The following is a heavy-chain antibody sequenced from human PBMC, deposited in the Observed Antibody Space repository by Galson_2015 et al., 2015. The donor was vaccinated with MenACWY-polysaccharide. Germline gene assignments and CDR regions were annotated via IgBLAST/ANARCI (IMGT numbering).Heavy chain of an antibody. D-gene: IGHD2-21*01. CDR2: ISGSGNSA. CDR1: GFTFRSYP. J-gene: IGHJ4*02. CDR3: AKSGGDGVTVFATVPTAPES. Sequence: ASGFTFRSYPMNWVRQTPGKGLEWVSGISGSGNSAFYADSVRGRFTISRDNSKNTLYLQMNSLRADDTALYYCAKSGGDGVTVFATVPTAPESWGQGTLVTVSS. V-gene: IGHV3-23*01.